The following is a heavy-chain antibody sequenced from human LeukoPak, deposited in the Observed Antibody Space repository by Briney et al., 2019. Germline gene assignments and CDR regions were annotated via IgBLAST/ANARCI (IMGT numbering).Heavy chain of an antibody. V-gene: IGHV3-53*01. D-gene: IGHD4-17*01. J-gene: IGHJ4*01. CDR3: ARVGYYGDYALALDH. Sequence: GGSLRLSCAASGFTFTNYWMSWVRQAPGKGLDWVSLLYRDGTTYYADSVKGRFTISRDSSKSTLYLQMNSLTVEDTALYYCARVGYYGDYALALDHWGHGTLVSVST. CDR2: LYRDGTT. CDR1: GFTFTNYW.